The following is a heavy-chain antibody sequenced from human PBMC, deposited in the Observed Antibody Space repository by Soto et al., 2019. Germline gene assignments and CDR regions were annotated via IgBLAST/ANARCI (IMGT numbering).Heavy chain of an antibody. CDR3: ARTTPCYKCYCYYCMDV. V-gene: IGHV1-69*13. D-gene: IGHD2-2*02. CDR1: GGTFSSYA. J-gene: IGHJ6*02. Sequence: SVKVSCKASGGTFSSYAISWVRQAPGQGLEWMGGIIPIFGTANYAQKFQGRVTITADESTSTAYMELSSLRSEDTAVDYCARTTPCYKCYCYYCMDVWGRVTTVTVSS. CDR2: IIPIFGTA.